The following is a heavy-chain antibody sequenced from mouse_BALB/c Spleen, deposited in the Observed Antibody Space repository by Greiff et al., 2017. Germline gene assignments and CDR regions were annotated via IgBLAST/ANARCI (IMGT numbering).Heavy chain of an antibody. CDR1: GFTFTDYY. V-gene: IGHV7-3*02. CDR3: ARDHYGEYYYAMDY. Sequence: EVQRVESGGGLVQPGGSLRLSCATSGFTFTDYYMSWVRQPPGKALEWLGFIRNKANGYATEYSASVKGRFTISRDNSQSILYLPMNTLRAEDSATYNGARDHYGEYYYAMDYWGQGTSVTVSS. J-gene: IGHJ4*01. CDR2: IRNKANGYAT. D-gene: IGHD2-13*01.